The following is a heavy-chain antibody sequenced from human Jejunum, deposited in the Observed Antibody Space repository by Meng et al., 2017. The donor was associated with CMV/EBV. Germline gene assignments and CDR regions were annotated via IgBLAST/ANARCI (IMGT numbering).Heavy chain of an antibody. CDR1: GISISAYA. J-gene: IGHJ4*02. D-gene: IGHD5-24*01. CDR2: ISASGDIT. Sequence: AASGISISAYAMTWVRQAPGKGLEWVSIISASGDITFYAESVKGRFTIGRDNSKNTVYLQMNSLRAEDTAVYYCAKAPTRRYYFDYWGQGSLVTVSS. CDR3: AKAPTRRYYFDY. V-gene: IGHV3-23*01.